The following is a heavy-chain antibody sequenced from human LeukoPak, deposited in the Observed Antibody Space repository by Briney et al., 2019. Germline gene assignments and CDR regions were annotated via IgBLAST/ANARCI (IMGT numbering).Heavy chain of an antibody. CDR2: IYPGDSDT. V-gene: IGHV5-51*01. CDR1: GYSFTSYW. D-gene: IGHD1-14*01. CDR3: ARVDRAHNWFDP. Sequence: GESLKICCKGSGYSFTSYWIAWVRQMPGKGLEWMGIIYPGDSDTRYSPSFQGQVTISADKSIRTAYLQWSSLKASDTAMYYCARVDRAHNWFDPWGQGTLVTVFS. J-gene: IGHJ5*02.